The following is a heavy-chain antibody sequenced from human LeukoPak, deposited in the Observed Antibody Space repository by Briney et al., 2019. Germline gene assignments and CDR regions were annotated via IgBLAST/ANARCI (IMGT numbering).Heavy chain of an antibody. D-gene: IGHD2-15*01. J-gene: IGHJ4*02. V-gene: IGHV3-48*01. CDR3: ARDLSLYCSGGSCYSLNY. Sequence: GGSLRLSCAVSGFTFSSYGMHWVRQAPGKGLEWVSYISSTSSTIYYAASVKGRFTISRDNAKNSLSLQMNSLRAEDTAVYYCARDLSLYCSGGSCYSLNYWGQGTLVTVSS. CDR2: ISSTSSTI. CDR1: GFTFSSYG.